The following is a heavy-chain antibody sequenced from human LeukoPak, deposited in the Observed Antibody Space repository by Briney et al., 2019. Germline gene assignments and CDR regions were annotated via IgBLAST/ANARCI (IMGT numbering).Heavy chain of an antibody. D-gene: IGHD2-2*01. Sequence: PSETLSLTCAVSGYSISSGYQWAWIRPSPGKGLEWIGSIYHSGSAHYNPSLKSQVTISVETSKNQFSLKMYSVTAADTAVYYCARDPRWLTPDCTSTSCYENYFDPWGQGTLVTVSS. J-gene: IGHJ5*02. CDR3: ARDPRWLTPDCTSTSCYENYFDP. CDR1: GYSISSGYQ. CDR2: IYHSGSA. V-gene: IGHV4-38-2*02.